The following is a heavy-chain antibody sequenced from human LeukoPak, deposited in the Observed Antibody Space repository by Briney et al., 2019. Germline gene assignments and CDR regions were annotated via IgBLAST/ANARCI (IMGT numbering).Heavy chain of an antibody. Sequence: PGGSLRLSCAASGFTFSGSAMHWVRQASGKGLEWVGRIRSKANSYATAYAASVKGRFTISRDDSKNTAYLQMNSLKTEDTAVYYCTSPTRGYSYAPREGYFDYWGQGTLVTVSS. CDR2: IRSKANSYAT. CDR3: TSPTRGYSYAPREGYFDY. D-gene: IGHD5-18*01. CDR1: GFTFSGSA. V-gene: IGHV3-73*01. J-gene: IGHJ4*02.